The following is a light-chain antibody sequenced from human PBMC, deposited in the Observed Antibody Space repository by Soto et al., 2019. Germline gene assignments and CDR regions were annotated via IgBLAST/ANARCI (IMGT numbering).Light chain of an antibody. Sequence: EIVVTISPGSLSLSPGERATLSCRASQIVSSSYLAWYQQKPGQAPRLFIYAASIRATGSPDRFSGSGFWTDFTLTISRLEPEDFAVYYCQEYGLPPRTFGRRTKVDIK. J-gene: IGKJ3*01. CDR2: AAS. V-gene: IGKV3-20*01. CDR3: QEYGLPPRT. CDR1: QIVSSSY.